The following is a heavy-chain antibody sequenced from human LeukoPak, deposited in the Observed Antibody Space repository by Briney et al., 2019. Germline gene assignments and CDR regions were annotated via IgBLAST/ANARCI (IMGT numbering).Heavy chain of an antibody. Sequence: ASVKVSCKASGYTFTSYDINWVRQATGQGLEWMGWMNPNSGNTGYAQKFQGRVTMTRNTSISTAYMELSSLRSEDTAVYYCARDLWFGERDYYYYGKDVWGQGTTVTVSS. V-gene: IGHV1-8*01. CDR2: MNPNSGNT. J-gene: IGHJ6*02. CDR3: ARDLWFGERDYYYYGKDV. D-gene: IGHD3-10*01. CDR1: GYTFTSYD.